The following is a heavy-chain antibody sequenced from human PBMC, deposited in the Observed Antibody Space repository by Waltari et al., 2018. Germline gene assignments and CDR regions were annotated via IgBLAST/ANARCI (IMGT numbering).Heavy chain of an antibody. V-gene: IGHV4-4*02. D-gene: IGHD2-15*01. CDR1: GDSMSRSDS. CDR3: ARDRGRGLYLDS. J-gene: IGHJ4*02. CDR2: VRGDGRA. Sequence: QLQESGPRLVKPSGTLSLTCGVSGDSMSRSDSWSWVRQPPGQGLEWIGQVRGDGRANYNPSFASRVTVSLDTYNNQFSLMVTSATAADTAVYYCARDRGRGLYLDSWGPGTLVTVSP.